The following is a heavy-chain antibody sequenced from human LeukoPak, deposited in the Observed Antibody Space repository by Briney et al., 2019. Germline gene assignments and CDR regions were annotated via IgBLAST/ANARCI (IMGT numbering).Heavy chain of an antibody. CDR3: ARDEGGYSYGYSPLDY. J-gene: IGHJ4*02. V-gene: IGHV3-30*04. D-gene: IGHD5-18*01. CDR2: ISYDGSNK. Sequence: GGSLRLSCAASGFTFSSYAMHWVRQAPGKGLEWVAVISYDGSNKYYADSVKGRFTISRDNSKNTLYLQMNSLRAEDTAVYYCARDEGGYSYGYSPLDYWGQGTLVTVSS. CDR1: GFTFSSYA.